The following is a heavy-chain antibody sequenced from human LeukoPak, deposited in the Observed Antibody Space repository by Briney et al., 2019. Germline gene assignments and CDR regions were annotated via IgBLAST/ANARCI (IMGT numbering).Heavy chain of an antibody. CDR1: GGSISSYY. Sequence: KPSETLSLTCTVSGGSISSYYWSWIRQPPGKGLEWIGYIYYSGSTNYNPSLKSRVTISVDTSKNQFSLKLSSVTAADTAVYYCASESSDVFWSGYYGDIWGQGTLVTVSS. CDR2: IYYSGST. D-gene: IGHD3-3*01. CDR3: ASESSDVFWSGYYGDI. J-gene: IGHJ4*02. V-gene: IGHV4-59*12.